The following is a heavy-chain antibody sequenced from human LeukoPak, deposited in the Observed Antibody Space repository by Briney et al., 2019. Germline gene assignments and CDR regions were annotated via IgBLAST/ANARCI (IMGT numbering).Heavy chain of an antibody. V-gene: IGHV3-7*01. CDR3: ARALGYCSSASCYYFDN. D-gene: IGHD2-2*01. Sequence: GGSLRLSCAASGFTFSNYWMSWDRQAPGKGLEWVANIKRDGSDNYYVGSVEGRFTISRDNAKNSLYLQMNSLRAEDTAVYYCARALGYCSSASCYYFDNWGQGTLVTVSS. CDR2: IKRDGSDN. CDR1: GFTFSNYW. J-gene: IGHJ4*02.